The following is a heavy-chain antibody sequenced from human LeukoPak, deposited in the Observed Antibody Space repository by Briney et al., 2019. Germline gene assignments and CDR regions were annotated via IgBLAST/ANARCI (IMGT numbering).Heavy chain of an antibody. J-gene: IGHJ4*02. CDR1: GGAVTGYY. CDR2: IHYSGLT. D-gene: IGHD1-7*01. V-gene: IGHV4-59*02. Sequence: PSETLSPTCTVSGGAVTGYYWNWVRHAPRKGLEWIGFIHYSGLTVYSPSLQSRVSMSVDTSRNQFSLDLSSVTAADTALYYCARDPPEDEWNSLDSWGQGILVTVSS. CDR3: ARDPPEDEWNSLDS.